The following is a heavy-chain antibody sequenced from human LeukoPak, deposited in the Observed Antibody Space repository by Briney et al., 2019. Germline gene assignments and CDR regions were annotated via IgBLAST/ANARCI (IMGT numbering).Heavy chain of an antibody. V-gene: IGHV3-23*01. D-gene: IGHD3-3*01. CDR1: GFTFSSYA. CDR2: ISGSGGST. Sequence: GGSLRLSCAASGFTFSSYAMSWVRQAPGKGLEWVSPISGSGGSTYYADSVKGRFTISRDNSKNTLYLQMNSLRAEDTAVYYCAKDSDYDFWSGYTTRHFDYWGQGTLVTVSS. CDR3: AKDSDYDFWSGYTTRHFDY. J-gene: IGHJ4*02.